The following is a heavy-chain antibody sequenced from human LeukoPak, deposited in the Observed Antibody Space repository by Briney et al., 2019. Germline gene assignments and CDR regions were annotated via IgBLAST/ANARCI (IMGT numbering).Heavy chain of an antibody. CDR1: GGTFSSYA. D-gene: IGHD2-2*01. J-gene: IGHJ5*02. CDR2: IILILGIA. Sequence: ASVKVSCKASGGTFSSYAISWVRQAPGQGLEWMGRIILILGIANYAQKFQGRVTITADESTSTAYMELSSLRSEDTAVYYCARSVVVPAAMNNWFDPWGQGTLVTVSS. V-gene: IGHV1-69*04. CDR3: ARSVVVPAAMNNWFDP.